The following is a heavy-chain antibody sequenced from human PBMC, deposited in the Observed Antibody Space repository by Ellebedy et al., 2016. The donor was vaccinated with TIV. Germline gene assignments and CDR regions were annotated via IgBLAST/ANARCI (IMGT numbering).Heavy chain of an antibody. D-gene: IGHD6-19*01. Sequence: AASVKVSCKASRGTFSSYVITWVRQAPGHGLEWMGRIIPILGIPNYAQRFQGRVTITADKSTSTAYMELSSLRSEDTAVYYCARSVGYSSGWYGYWGQGTLVTVSS. V-gene: IGHV1-69*04. CDR3: ARSVGYSSGWYGY. CDR1: RGTFSSYV. J-gene: IGHJ4*02. CDR2: IIPILGIP.